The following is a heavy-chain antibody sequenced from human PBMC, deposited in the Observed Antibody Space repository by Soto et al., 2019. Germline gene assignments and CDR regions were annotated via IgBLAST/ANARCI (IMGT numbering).Heavy chain of an antibody. Sequence: ASVKVSCKVSGYTLTELSMHWVRQAPGKGLEWMGGFDPEDGETIYAQKFQGRVTMTEDTSTDTAYMELSSLRSEDTAVYYCATAHVYMSYYAFDIWGQGTMVTVSS. CDR3: ATAHVYMSYYAFDI. V-gene: IGHV1-24*01. J-gene: IGHJ3*02. CDR2: FDPEDGET. CDR1: GYTLTELS. D-gene: IGHD1-26*01.